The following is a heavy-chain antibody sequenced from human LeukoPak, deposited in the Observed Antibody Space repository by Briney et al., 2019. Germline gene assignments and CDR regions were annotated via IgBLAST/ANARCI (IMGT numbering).Heavy chain of an antibody. V-gene: IGHV3-7*01. CDR3: AREGPGHSSGWYGGPDY. J-gene: IGHJ4*02. D-gene: IGHD6-19*01. Sequence: PGGSPRLSCAASGFTFSSYWMSWVRQAPGKGLEWVANIKQDGSEKYYVDSVKGRFTISRDNAKNSLYLQMNSLRAEDTAVYYCAREGPGHSSGWYGGPDYWGQGTLVTVSS. CDR1: GFTFSSYW. CDR2: IKQDGSEK.